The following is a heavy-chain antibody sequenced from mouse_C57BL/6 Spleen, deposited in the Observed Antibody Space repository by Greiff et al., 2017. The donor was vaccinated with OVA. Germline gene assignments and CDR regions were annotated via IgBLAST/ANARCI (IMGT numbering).Heavy chain of an antibody. V-gene: IGHV3-6*01. Sequence: EVQRVESGPGLVKPSQSLSLTCSVTGYSITSGYYWNWIRQFPGNKLEWMGYISYDGSNNYNPSLKNRISITRDTSKNQFFLKLNSVTTEDTATYYCARRITTVVPDYFDYWGQGTTLTVSS. CDR1: GYSITSGYY. CDR2: ISYDGSN. CDR3: ARRITTVVPDYFDY. D-gene: IGHD1-1*01. J-gene: IGHJ2*01.